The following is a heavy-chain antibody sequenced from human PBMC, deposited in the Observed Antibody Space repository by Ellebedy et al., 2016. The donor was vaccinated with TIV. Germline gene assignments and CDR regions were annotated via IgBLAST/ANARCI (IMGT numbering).Heavy chain of an antibody. CDR3: ATVRVYGMDV. V-gene: IGHV3-23*01. J-gene: IGHJ6*02. Sequence: PGGSLRLSCAASGFTVSSNYMSWVRQAPGKGLDWVSSISGSGEYTYYAESVQGRFTISRDNSKNTLYLRMSSLRAEDTAVYFCATVRVYGMDVWGQGTTVTVSS. CDR2: ISGSGEYT. CDR1: GFTVSSNY.